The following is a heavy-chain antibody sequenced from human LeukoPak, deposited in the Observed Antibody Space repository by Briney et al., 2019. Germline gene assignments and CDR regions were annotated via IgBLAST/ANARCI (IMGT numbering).Heavy chain of an antibody. J-gene: IGHJ6*03. Sequence: SETLSLTCAVYGGSFSGYYWSWIRQPPGKGLEWIGEINHSGSTNYNPSLKSRVTISVDTPKNQFSLKLSSVTAADTAVYYCARGNSGFWSGYYYYYMDVWGKGTTVTVSS. CDR1: GGSFSGYY. V-gene: IGHV4-34*01. CDR3: ARGNSGFWSGYYYYYMDV. D-gene: IGHD3-3*01. CDR2: INHSGST.